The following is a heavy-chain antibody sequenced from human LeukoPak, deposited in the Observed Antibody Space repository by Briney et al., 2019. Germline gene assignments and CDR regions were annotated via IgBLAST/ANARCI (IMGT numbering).Heavy chain of an antibody. CDR3: ARENIAAANDY. V-gene: IGHV1-46*01. Sequence: ASVKVSCKASGYTFTSYYMDWVRQAPGQGLEWMGIINPSGGSTSYAQKFQGRVTMTRDMSTSTVYMELSSLRSEDTAVYYCARENIAAANDYWGREPWSPSPQ. J-gene: IGHJ4*02. CDR2: INPSGGST. D-gene: IGHD6-13*01. CDR1: GYTFTSYY.